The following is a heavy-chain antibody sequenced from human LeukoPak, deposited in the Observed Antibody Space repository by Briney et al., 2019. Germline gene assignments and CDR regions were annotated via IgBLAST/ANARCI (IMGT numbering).Heavy chain of an antibody. Sequence: SETLSLTCAVSGYSISSGYYWGWIRQPPGKGLGWIGSIYHSGSTYYNPSLKSRVTISVDTSKNQFSLKLSSVTAADTAVYYCARGDSGYSYGYWFDPWGQGTLVTVSS. CDR2: IYHSGST. CDR1: GYSISSGYY. D-gene: IGHD5-18*01. V-gene: IGHV4-38-2*01. J-gene: IGHJ5*02. CDR3: ARGDSGYSYGYWFDP.